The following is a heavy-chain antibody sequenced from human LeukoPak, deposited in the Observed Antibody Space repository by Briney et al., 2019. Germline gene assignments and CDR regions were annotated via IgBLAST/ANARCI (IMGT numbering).Heavy chain of an antibody. CDR2: ISSTGDT. V-gene: IGHV3-13*01. CDR3: ARAPILASDWDGFDI. D-gene: IGHD3/OR15-3a*01. J-gene: IGHJ3*02. Sequence: QPGGSLRLSCAASGFTFSSSDIHWVRQPTGKGLEWVSVISSTGDTYYSGSVEGRFTISRENANNSLYLQMNSLRAGDTAVYYCARAPILASDWDGFDIWGQGTMVTVSS. CDR1: GFTFSSSD.